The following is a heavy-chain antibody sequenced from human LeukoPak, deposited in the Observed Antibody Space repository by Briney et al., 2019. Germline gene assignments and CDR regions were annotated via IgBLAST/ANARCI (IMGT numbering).Heavy chain of an antibody. CDR1: GGSISSYY. D-gene: IGHD2-2*01. CDR2: IFYSGGS. CDR3: AGLGSTFDI. Sequence: PSETLSLTCTVSGGSISSYYWTWIRQPPGKGLEWIGYIFYSGGSNYNPSLKGRVTISVDTSKNHFSLKLSSVTAADTAVYYCAGLGSTFDIWGQGTMVTVSS. V-gene: IGHV4-59*08. J-gene: IGHJ3*02.